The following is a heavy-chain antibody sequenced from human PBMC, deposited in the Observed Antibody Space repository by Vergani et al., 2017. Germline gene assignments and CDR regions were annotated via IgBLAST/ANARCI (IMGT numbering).Heavy chain of an antibody. CDR3: AKDLRYGALNGRVY. CDR1: GFTFSSYA. D-gene: IGHD3-10*01. V-gene: IGHV3-23*01. CDR2: ISGSGGST. Sequence: ELQLLESGGGLVQPGGSLSLSCAASGFTFSSYAMSWVRQAPGKGLEWVSAISGSGGSTYYADSLKGRFTISRDNSKNTLYLQMNSLRAEDTAVYYCAKDLRYGALNGRVYWGQGTLVTVSS. J-gene: IGHJ4*02.